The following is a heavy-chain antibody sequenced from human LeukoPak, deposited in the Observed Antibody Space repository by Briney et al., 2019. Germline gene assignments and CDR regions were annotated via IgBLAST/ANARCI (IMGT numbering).Heavy chain of an antibody. CDR2: ISASGGST. J-gene: IGHJ4*02. CDR3: AKDRLPLSSAYYYLPFDY. V-gene: IGHV3-23*01. Sequence: GGSLRLSCAASRFTFSSYGMSWVRQAPGKGLEWVSGISASGGSTYYADSVKGRFTISRDNSKNTLYLQMNSLRAEDTALYYCAKDRLPLSSAYYYLPFDYWGQGTLVTVSS. CDR1: RFTFSSYG. D-gene: IGHD3-22*01.